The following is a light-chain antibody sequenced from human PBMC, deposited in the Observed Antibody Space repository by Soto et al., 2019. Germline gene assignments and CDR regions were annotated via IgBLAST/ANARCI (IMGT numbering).Light chain of an antibody. Sequence: QSALTQPPSVSGAPGQRVTISCTGSSSNIGAGYDVHWYQQLPGTAPKLLIYGNSNRPSGVPDRFSGSKSGTSASLAITGLQAEDEADYYCQSYDNSLSGSRVVFGGGTKLTVL. V-gene: IGLV1-40*01. CDR3: QSYDNSLSGSRVV. CDR1: SSNIGAGYD. J-gene: IGLJ2*01. CDR2: GNS.